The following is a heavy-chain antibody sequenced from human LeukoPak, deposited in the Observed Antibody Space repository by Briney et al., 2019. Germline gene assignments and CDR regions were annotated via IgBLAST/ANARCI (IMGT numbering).Heavy chain of an antibody. CDR2: INHSGST. V-gene: IGHV4-39*07. Sequence: SETLSLTCTVSGDSSSSHSYFWGWIRQPPGKGLEWIGEINHSGSTNYNPSLKSRVTISVDTSKNQFSLKLSSVTAADTAVYYCARGRLRGYSYGPPAEYFQHWGQGTLVTVSS. CDR3: ARGRLRGYSYGPPAEYFQH. D-gene: IGHD5-18*01. J-gene: IGHJ1*01. CDR1: GDSSSSHSYF.